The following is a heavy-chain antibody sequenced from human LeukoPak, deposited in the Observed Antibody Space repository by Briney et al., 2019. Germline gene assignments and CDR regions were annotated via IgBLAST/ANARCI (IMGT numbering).Heavy chain of an antibody. V-gene: IGHV1-46*01. J-gene: IGHJ4*02. Sequence: GASVKVSCKASGYTFTSYYMHWVRQAPGQGLEWMGIINPNNGNTNYAQKFQGRVTMTRDTSTSTVYMELSSLKPEDTAVYYCAAEGDYWGQGTLVTVSS. CDR3: AAEGDY. CDR1: GYTFTSYY. CDR2: INPNNGNT.